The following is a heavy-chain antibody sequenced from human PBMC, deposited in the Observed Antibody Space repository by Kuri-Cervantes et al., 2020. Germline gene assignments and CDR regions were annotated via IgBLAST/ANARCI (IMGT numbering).Heavy chain of an antibody. J-gene: IGHJ4*02. CDR3: TRPVYCSSTSCYGQEY. V-gene: IGHV3-73*01. D-gene: IGHD2-2*01. CDR2: IRSKANSYAT. Sequence: GESLKISCAASGFTFSSYEMHWVRQASGKGLEWVGRIRSKANSYATAYAASVKGRFTISRDDSKNTAYLQMNSLKTEDTAVYYCTRPVYCSSTSCYGQEYWGQGTLVTVSS. CDR1: GFTFSSYE.